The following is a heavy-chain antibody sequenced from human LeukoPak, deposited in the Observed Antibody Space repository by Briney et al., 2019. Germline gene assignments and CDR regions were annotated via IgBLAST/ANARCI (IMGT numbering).Heavy chain of an antibody. CDR3: ERDFTSASGREEYFDL. J-gene: IGHJ2*01. CDR1: GFTFRDYY. V-gene: IGHV3-11*06. Sequence: GGSLRLSCAACGFTFRDYYMNWIRQAPGKGLKWVSYISSSGTYTNYADSVKGRFTVSRDNAKTSLYLQMNSLRAEDTALYYCERDFTSASGREEYFDLWGRGTLVTVSS. D-gene: IGHD3-10*01. CDR2: ISSSGTYT.